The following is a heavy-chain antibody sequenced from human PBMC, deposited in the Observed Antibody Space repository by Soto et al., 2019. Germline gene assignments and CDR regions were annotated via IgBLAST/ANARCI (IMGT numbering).Heavy chain of an antibody. CDR3: ATDTYSYGPGWFDP. CDR2: ISGSGGST. CDR1: GFTFSSYA. V-gene: IGHV3-23*01. D-gene: IGHD5-18*01. J-gene: IGHJ5*02. Sequence: EVQLLESGGGLVQPGGSLRLSCAASGFTFSSYAMSWVRQAPGKGLEWVSAISGSGGSTYYADSVKGRFTISRDNXRNTLYLQMNSLRAEDTAVYYCATDTYSYGPGWFDPWGQGTLVTVSS.